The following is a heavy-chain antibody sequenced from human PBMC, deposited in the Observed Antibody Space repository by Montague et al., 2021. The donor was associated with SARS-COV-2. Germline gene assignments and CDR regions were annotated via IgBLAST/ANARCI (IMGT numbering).Heavy chain of an antibody. J-gene: IGHJ4*02. V-gene: IGHV2-70*11. CDR3: ARMTVTTALDY. CDR1: GFSLSTSGLC. Sequence: PALVKPRQTLTLTCTFSGFSLSTSGLCVSWIRQPPGKALEWLARIDWDDDKYYSTSLKARLTISKDTSKNQVVLTMTNMDPVDTATYYCARMTVTTALDYWGQGTLVTVSS. D-gene: IGHD4-17*01. CDR2: IDWDDDK.